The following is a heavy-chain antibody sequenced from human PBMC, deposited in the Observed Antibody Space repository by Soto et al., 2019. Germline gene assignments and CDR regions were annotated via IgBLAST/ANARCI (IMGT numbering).Heavy chain of an antibody. CDR3: AGAASEYYFDS. D-gene: IGHD2-15*01. J-gene: IGHJ4*02. Sequence: TLSLTCSVSGGSISTGGYYWSWIRQHPGKGLEWIGYIYYSGSTFYNPSLKSRVTISVDTSKNQFSLKLNSVTAADTAVFYCAGAASEYYFDSPGQGTPVTVS. CDR2: IYYSGST. V-gene: IGHV4-31*03. CDR1: GGSISTGGYY.